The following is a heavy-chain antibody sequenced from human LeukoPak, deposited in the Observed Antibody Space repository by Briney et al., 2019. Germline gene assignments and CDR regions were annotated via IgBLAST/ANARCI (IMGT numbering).Heavy chain of an antibody. D-gene: IGHD1-26*01. V-gene: IGHV4-59*08. CDR3: ARFELPNWSDP. CDR2: IYYSGST. CDR1: GGSISGYY. Sequence: SETLSLTCTVSGGSISGYYWSWIRQPPGKGLEWIGYIYYSGSTNYNPSLKSRVTISVDTSKNQFSLKLSSVTAADTAVYYCARFELPNWSDPWGQGTLVTVSS. J-gene: IGHJ5*02.